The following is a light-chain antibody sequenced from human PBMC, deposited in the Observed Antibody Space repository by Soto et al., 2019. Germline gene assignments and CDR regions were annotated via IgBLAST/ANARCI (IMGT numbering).Light chain of an antibody. V-gene: IGLV1-47*01. J-gene: IGLJ3*02. CDR3: AAWDDSLSGVV. CDR2: RNN. CDR1: SSNIGSNY. Sequence: QSVLTQPPSASGTPGQRVTISCSGSSSNIGSNYVYWYQQPPGTAPKLLIYRNNQRPSGVPDRFSGSKSGTSASLAISGLRSEDEANYYCAAWDDSLSGVVSGGGTKLTVL.